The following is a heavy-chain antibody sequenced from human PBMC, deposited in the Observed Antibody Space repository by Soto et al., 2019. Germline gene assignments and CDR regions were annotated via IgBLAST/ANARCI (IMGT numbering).Heavy chain of an antibody. CDR3: ARDSEYSSGWTRFDP. J-gene: IGHJ5*02. V-gene: IGHV3-21*01. Sequence: GGSLRLSRAASGFTFSSYRMNWVRQAPGKGLEWVSSISSSSSYIYYADSVKGRFTISRDNAKNSLYLQMNSLRAEDTAVYYCARDSEYSSGWTRFDPWGQGTLVTVSS. CDR1: GFTFSSYR. CDR2: ISSSSSYI. D-gene: IGHD6-19*01.